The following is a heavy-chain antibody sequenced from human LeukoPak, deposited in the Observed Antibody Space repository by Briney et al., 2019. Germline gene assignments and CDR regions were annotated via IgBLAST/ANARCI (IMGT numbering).Heavy chain of an antibody. CDR2: IYSDNT. Sequence: PGGSLRLSCAASGFTFDGHGMSWVRQAPGKGLEWVSFIYSDNTHYSDSVKGRFTISRDNSKNTLYLQMNSLRAEDTAVYYCARRAGAYSHPYDYWGQGTLVTVSS. D-gene: IGHD4/OR15-4a*01. J-gene: IGHJ4*02. CDR1: GFTFDGHG. V-gene: IGHV3-53*01. CDR3: ARRAGAYSHPYDY.